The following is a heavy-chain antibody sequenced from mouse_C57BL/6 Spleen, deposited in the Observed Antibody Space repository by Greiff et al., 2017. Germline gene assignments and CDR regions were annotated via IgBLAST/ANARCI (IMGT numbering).Heavy chain of an antibody. V-gene: IGHV5-6*01. CDR2: ISSGGSYT. CDR1: GFTFSSYG. D-gene: IGHD1-2*01. J-gene: IGHJ2*01. CDR3: ARHATAYFDY. Sequence: EVHLVESGGDLVKPGGSLKLSCAASGFTFSSYGMSWVRQTPDKRLEWVATISSGGSYTYYPDSVKGRFTISRDNAKNTLYLQMSSLKSEDTAMYYCARHATAYFDYWGQGTTLTVSS.